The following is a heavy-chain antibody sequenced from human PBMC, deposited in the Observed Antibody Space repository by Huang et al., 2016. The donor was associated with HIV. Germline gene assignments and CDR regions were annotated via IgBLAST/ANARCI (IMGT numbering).Heavy chain of an antibody. CDR2: INHIGKN. V-gene: IGHV4-34*01. D-gene: IGHD6-19*01. CDR1: GGSFSGYY. CDR3: AREKAADSAWYGVYYFDY. Sequence: QVQLRQWGAGLVKPSETLSLTCAVYGGSFSGYYGTWLRQSPGKGLEWIGEINHIGKNNHQPSLNSRGTISKATAKNQFSLQLTSVSAADTGVYFCAREKAADSAWYGVYYFDYWGEGALVTVTS. J-gene: IGHJ4*02.